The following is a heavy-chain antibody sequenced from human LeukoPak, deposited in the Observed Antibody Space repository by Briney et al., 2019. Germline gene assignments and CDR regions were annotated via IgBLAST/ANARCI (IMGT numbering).Heavy chain of an antibody. Sequence: GASVKVSCKASGYTFTSYYMHWVGQAPRQGLEWMGIINPSGGSTSYAQKFQGRVTMTRDTSTSTVYMELSSLRSEDTAVYYCARGDSSDTAHYWGQGTLVTVSS. CDR1: GYTFTSYY. CDR2: INPSGGST. V-gene: IGHV1-46*01. D-gene: IGHD5-18*01. CDR3: ARGDSSDTAHY. J-gene: IGHJ4*02.